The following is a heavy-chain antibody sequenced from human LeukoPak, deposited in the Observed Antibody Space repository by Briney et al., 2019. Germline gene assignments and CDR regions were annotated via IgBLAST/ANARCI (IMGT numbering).Heavy chain of an antibody. CDR1: GGSFSGYY. Sequence: SETLSLTCAVYGGSFSGYYWSWIRQPPGKGLEWIGEINHSGSTNYNPSLKSRVTISVDTSKNQFSLKLRSVTAADTAVYYCARDSRKFPFKRIYYGMDVRGQETTVTVSS. CDR3: ARDSRKFPFKRIYYGMDV. V-gene: IGHV4-34*01. D-gene: IGHD1-14*01. CDR2: INHSGST. J-gene: IGHJ6*02.